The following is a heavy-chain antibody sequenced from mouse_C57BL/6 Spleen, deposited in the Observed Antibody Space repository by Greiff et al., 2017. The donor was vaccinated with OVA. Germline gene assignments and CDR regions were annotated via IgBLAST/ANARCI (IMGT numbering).Heavy chain of an antibody. V-gene: IGHV1-66*01. CDR2: IYPGSGNT. CDR1: GYSFTSYY. CDR3: ARKGSYAKGDYAMDY. J-gene: IGHJ4*01. Sequence: VKLMESGPELVKPGASVKISCKASGYSFTSYYIHWVKQRPGQGLEWIGWIYPGSGNTKYNEKFKGKATLTADTSSSTAYMQLSSLTSEDSAVYYCARKGSYAKGDYAMDYWGQGTSVTVSS. D-gene: IGHD2-14*01.